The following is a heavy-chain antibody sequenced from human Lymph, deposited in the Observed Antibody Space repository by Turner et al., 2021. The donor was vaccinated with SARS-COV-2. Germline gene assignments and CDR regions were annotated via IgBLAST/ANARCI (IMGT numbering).Heavy chain of an antibody. Sequence: QVQLVEFGGGVVQPGRSLRLSCAASGFTFSGYGMHWVRQAPGKGLEWVAVISYDGNNEHCADSVKGRFTISRDNSKNTLYLQMNRLRPDDTAVYYCAKDLSAGDYYYYYGMDVWGQGTTVTVSS. V-gene: IGHV3-30*18. CDR3: AKDLSAGDYYYYYGMDV. CDR1: GFTFSGYG. CDR2: ISYDGNNE. J-gene: IGHJ6*02. D-gene: IGHD3-10*01.